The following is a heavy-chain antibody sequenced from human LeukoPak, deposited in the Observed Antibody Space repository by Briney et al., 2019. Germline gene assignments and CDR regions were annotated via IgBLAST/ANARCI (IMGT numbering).Heavy chain of an antibody. V-gene: IGHV4-39*07. J-gene: IGHJ3*02. CDR3: ARDFSLVIILPSANLGAFDI. D-gene: IGHD2-15*01. CDR1: GGSISSSSYY. Sequence: SETLSLTCTVSGGSISSSSYYWGWIRQPPGKGLEWIGSIYYSGSTYYNPSLKSRVTISVDTSKNQFSLKLSSVTAADTAVYYCARDFSLVIILPSANLGAFDIWGQGTMVTVSS. CDR2: IYYSGST.